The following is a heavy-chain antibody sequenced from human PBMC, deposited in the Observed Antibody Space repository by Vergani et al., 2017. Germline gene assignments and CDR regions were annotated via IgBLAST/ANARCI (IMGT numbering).Heavy chain of an antibody. CDR2: IYWDDDK. Sequence: QITLKESGPTLVKPTQTLTLTCTFSGFSLSTSGVGVGWIRQPPGKALEWLALIYWDDDKRYSPSLKSRLTITKDTAKNQVVLTMTNMDPVDTATYYCAHRLSRTMIVSHFDYWGQGTLVTVSS. D-gene: IGHD3-22*01. CDR1: GFSLSTSGVG. V-gene: IGHV2-5*02. J-gene: IGHJ4*02. CDR3: AHRLSRTMIVSHFDY.